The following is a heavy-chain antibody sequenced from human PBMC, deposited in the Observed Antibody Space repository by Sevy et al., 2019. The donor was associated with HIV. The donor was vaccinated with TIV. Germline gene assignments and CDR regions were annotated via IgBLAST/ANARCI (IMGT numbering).Heavy chain of an antibody. D-gene: IGHD1-26*01. Sequence: GGSLRLSCAASGFTFSSYSMNWVRQAPGKGLEWVSSISSSSSYIYYADSLKGRFTISRDNAKNSLYLQMNSLGAEDTAVYYCARQQEWSSDYYYYGMDVWGQGTTVTVSS. J-gene: IGHJ6*02. CDR2: ISSSSSYI. V-gene: IGHV3-21*01. CDR1: GFTFSSYS. CDR3: ARQQEWSSDYYYYGMDV.